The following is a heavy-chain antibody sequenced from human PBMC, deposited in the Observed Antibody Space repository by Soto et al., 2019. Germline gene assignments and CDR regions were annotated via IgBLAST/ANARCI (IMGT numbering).Heavy chain of an antibody. D-gene: IGHD3-22*01. V-gene: IGHV1-18*04. CDR2: ISVYNGNT. Sequence: ASVKVSFKASGYDFATYGITWVRQAPGQGPEWMGWISVYNGNTNYAQKFRGWVTMTRDTSTRTAYMELSRLRSDDTAVYYCARESLYYYDSSGYPQTDAFDIWGQGTMGTVS. CDR1: GYDFATYG. J-gene: IGHJ3*02. CDR3: ARESLYYYDSSGYPQTDAFDI.